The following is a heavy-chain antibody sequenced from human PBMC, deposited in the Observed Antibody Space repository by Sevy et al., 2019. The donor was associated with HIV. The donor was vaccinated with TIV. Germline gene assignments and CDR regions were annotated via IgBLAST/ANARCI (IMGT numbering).Heavy chain of an antibody. CDR3: ARDMLGYCSSTSCYAEGYFDY. CDR1: GGSISSYY. Sequence: SETLSLTCTVSGGSISSYYWSWIRQPPGKGLEWIGYIYYSGSTNYNPSLKSRVTISVDTSKNQFSQKLSSVTAADTAVYYCARDMLGYCSSTSCYAEGYFDYWGQGTLVTVSS. J-gene: IGHJ4*02. CDR2: IYYSGST. V-gene: IGHV4-59*01. D-gene: IGHD2-2*01.